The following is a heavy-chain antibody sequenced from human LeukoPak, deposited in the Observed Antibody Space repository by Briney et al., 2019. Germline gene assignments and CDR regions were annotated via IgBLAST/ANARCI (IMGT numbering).Heavy chain of an antibody. CDR1: GGSITSYKYY. CDR3: AGPVERWKHFDY. Sequence: PSETLSLTCSVSGGSITSYKYYWGWIRQPPGKGLEWIGSIYYSGSVYYNQSLKSRVTISVDTSRNQISLNMESVTAADAAVYYCAGPVERWKHFDYWGQGILVTVSS. D-gene: IGHD5-24*01. J-gene: IGHJ4*02. CDR2: IYYSGSV. V-gene: IGHV4-39*01.